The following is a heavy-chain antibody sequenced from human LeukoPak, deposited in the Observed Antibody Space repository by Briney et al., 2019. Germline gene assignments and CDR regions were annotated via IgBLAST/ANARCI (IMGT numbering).Heavy chain of an antibody. V-gene: IGHV3-21*01. Sequence: KTGGSLRLSCAASGFTFSSYSMNWVRQAPGKGLEWVSSISSSSYIYYADSVKGRFTISRDNAKNSLYLQMNSLRAEDTAVYYCARENGIAVAGTLDYWGQGTLVTVSS. D-gene: IGHD6-19*01. CDR2: ISSSSYI. CDR3: ARENGIAVAGTLDY. J-gene: IGHJ4*02. CDR1: GFTFSSYS.